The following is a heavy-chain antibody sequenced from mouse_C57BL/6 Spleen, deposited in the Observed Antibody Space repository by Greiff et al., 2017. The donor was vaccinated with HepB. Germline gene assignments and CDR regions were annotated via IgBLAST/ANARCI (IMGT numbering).Heavy chain of an antibody. CDR3: ARSITTVGATGYFDV. J-gene: IGHJ1*03. D-gene: IGHD1-1*01. CDR2: IYPGSGST. CDR1: GYTFTSYW. Sequence: QVQLQQPGAELVKPGASVKMSCKASGYTFTSYWITWVKQRPGQGLEWIGDIYPGSGSTNYNEKFKSKATLTVDTSSSTAYMQLSSLTSEDSAVYYCARSITTVGATGYFDVWGTGTTVTVSS. V-gene: IGHV1-55*01.